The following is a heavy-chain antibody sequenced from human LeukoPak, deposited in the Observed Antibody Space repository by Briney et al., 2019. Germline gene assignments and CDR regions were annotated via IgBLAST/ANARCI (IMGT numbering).Heavy chain of an antibody. J-gene: IGHJ6*02. V-gene: IGHV4-34*01. Sequence: PSETLSLTCAVYGGSFSGCYWSWIRQPPGKGLEWIGEINHSGSTNYNPSLKSRVTISVDTSKNQFSLKLSSVTAADTAVYYCARGKVVPAAGAPYYYYGMDVWGQGTTVTVSS. D-gene: IGHD2-2*01. CDR2: INHSGST. CDR3: ARGKVVPAAGAPYYYYGMDV. CDR1: GGSFSGCY.